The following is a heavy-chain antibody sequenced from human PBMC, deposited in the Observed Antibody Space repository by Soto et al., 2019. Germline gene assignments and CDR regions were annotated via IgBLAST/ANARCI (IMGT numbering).Heavy chain of an antibody. J-gene: IGHJ3*02. CDR3: AKDMEYSSSSLLASGAFDI. Sequence: GGSLRLSCAASGFTFDDYAMHWVRQAPGKGLEWVSGISWNSGSIGYADSVKGRFTISRDNAKNSLYLQMNSLRAEDTALYYCAKDMEYSSSSLLASGAFDIWGQGTMVTVSS. V-gene: IGHV3-9*01. CDR2: ISWNSGSI. CDR1: GFTFDDYA. D-gene: IGHD6-6*01.